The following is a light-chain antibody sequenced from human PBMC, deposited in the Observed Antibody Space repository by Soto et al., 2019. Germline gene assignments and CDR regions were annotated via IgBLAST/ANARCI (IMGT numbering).Light chain of an antibody. CDR3: QQYTSWPRT. J-gene: IGKJ1*01. CDR1: QSVSSS. CDR2: AAS. V-gene: IGKV3-15*01. Sequence: EIVMTQSPATLSGSARERVTLSFRASQSVSSSLAWYRQKPGQAPRLLIYAASTRAPGIPARFTGSGSGTEFTLTISSLQSEDFAFYYCQQYTSWPRTFGQGTKVDIK.